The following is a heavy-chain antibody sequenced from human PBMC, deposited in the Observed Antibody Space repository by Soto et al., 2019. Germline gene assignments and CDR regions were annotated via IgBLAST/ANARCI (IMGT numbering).Heavy chain of an antibody. D-gene: IGHD4-4*01. J-gene: IGHJ4*02. CDR3: ARDYLSSKPSLSYFDY. CDR1: GGTFSSYA. V-gene: IGHV1-69*13. Sequence: SVKVSCKASGGTFSSYAISWVRQAPGQGLEWMGGIIPIFGTANYAQKFQGRVTITADESTSTAYMELSSLRSEDTAVYYCARDYLSSKPSLSYFDYWGQGALVTVSS. CDR2: IIPIFGTA.